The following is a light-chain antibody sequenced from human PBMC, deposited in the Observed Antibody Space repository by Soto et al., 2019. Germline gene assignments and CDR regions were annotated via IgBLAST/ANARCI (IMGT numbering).Light chain of an antibody. V-gene: IGKV3-15*01. CDR1: QSVSSN. CDR2: DAS. Sequence: ETVMTQSPATLSVSPGERATLSCRASQSVSSNLAWYQQKPGQPPRLLIYDASTRATGVPARFSGSGSGTEFTLTISGLQSEDFAVYYCQQYNKWPPWTFGQGTKVDIK. J-gene: IGKJ1*01. CDR3: QQYNKWPPWT.